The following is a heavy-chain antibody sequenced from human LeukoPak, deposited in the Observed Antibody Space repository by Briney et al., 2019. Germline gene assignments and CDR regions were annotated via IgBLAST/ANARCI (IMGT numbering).Heavy chain of an antibody. V-gene: IGHV3-30*01. CDR1: GFTFSSYA. D-gene: IGHD3-16*02. J-gene: IGHJ5*02. Sequence: GGSLRLSCAASGFTFSSYAMHWVRQAPGKGLEWVAVISYDGSNKYYADSVKGRFTISRDNSKNTLCLQMNSLRAEDTAVYYCARAPTSLLNWFDPWGQGTLVTVSS. CDR3: ARAPTSLLNWFDP. CDR2: ISYDGSNK.